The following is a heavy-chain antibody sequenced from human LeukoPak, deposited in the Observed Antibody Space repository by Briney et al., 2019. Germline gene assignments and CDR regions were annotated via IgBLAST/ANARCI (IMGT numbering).Heavy chain of an antibody. CDR1: GFTFSSYA. J-gene: IGHJ4*02. D-gene: IGHD5-18*01. V-gene: IGHV3-23*01. Sequence: GGSLRLSCAASGFTFSSYAMSWVRQAPGKGLEWVSAISGSGGSTYYADSVKGRFTISRDNSKNTLYLQMNSLRAEDTAVYYCAKALWDIQLRALFDYWGQGTLVTVSS. CDR2: ISGSGGST. CDR3: AKALWDIQLRALFDY.